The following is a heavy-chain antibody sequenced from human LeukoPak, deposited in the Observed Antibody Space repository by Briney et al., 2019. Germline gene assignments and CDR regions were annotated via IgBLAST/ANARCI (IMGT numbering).Heavy chain of an antibody. V-gene: IGHV4-34*01. Sequence: SETLSLTCAVYGGSFSGYYWSWIRQPPGKGLEWIGEVNHSGSTNYNPSLKSRVTISVDTSKNQFSLKLSSVTAADTAVYYCARGLDHWYFDLWGRGTLVTVSS. J-gene: IGHJ2*01. CDR3: ARGLDHWYFDL. CDR1: GGSFSGYY. CDR2: VNHSGST.